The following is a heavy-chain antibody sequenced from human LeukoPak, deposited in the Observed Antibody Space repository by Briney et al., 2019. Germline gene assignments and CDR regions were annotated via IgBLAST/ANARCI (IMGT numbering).Heavy chain of an antibody. Sequence: GESLKISCKGSGYSFVSYWIGWVRLMPGKGLEWMGIIHPRDSDTRYSPSFQGQVTISADKSISTAYLQWSSLKASDTAMYYCARQDDTLIRGVMRWFDPWGQGTLVTVSS. CDR2: IHPRDSDT. CDR3: ARQDDTLIRGVMRWFDP. V-gene: IGHV5-51*01. D-gene: IGHD3-10*01. CDR1: GYSFVSYW. J-gene: IGHJ5*02.